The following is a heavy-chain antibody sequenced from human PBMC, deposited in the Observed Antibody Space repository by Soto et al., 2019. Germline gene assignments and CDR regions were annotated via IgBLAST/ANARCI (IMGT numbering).Heavy chain of an antibody. CDR1: GGTFSSYA. Sequence: SVKVSCKASGGTFSSYAISWVRQAPGQGLEWMGGIIPIFGTANYAQKFQGRVTITADKSTSTAYMELSSLRSEDTAVYYCARVQRIKYCSSTSCYGGFDYWGQGTLVTVSS. V-gene: IGHV1-69*06. D-gene: IGHD2-2*01. CDR3: ARVQRIKYCSSTSCYGGFDY. CDR2: IIPIFGTA. J-gene: IGHJ4*02.